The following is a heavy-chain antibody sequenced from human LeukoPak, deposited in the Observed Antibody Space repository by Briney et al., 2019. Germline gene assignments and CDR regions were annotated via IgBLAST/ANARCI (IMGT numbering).Heavy chain of an antibody. V-gene: IGHV3-15*01. J-gene: IGHJ4*02. CDR2: IKTKTDGETS. CDR1: GFTFSNAW. D-gene: IGHD4-17*01. CDR3: TTDGAGNYGDF. Sequence: GGSLRLSCAASGFTFSNAWMSWVRQAPGKGLEWVGRIKTKTDGETSDYAAPAKGRFTISRDDSKNTLYLQMNGLKTEDTAVYYCTTDGAGNYGDFWGQGTLVTVSS.